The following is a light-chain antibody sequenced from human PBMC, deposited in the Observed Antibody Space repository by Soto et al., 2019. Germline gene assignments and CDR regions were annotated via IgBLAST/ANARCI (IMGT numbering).Light chain of an antibody. V-gene: IGKV3-15*01. CDR1: QSVNSY. CDR3: QQYTNWPSWT. Sequence: EKVMTQSPATLSMSPGERATLSCRASQSVNSYLAWYQQKPGQAPRLLIYGASTRATGIPARFSGSGSGTEFTLTISSLQSEELGVYYCQQYTNWPSWTFGQGTKLEIK. CDR2: GAS. J-gene: IGKJ1*01.